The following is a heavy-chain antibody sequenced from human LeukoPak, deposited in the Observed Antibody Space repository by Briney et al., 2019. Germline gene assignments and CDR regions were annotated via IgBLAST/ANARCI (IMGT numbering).Heavy chain of an antibody. CDR2: IKQDGSEK. Sequence: PGGSLRLSCAASGFTFSSYWMSWVRQAPGKGLEWVANIKQDGSEKYYVDSVKGRSTISRDNAKNSLYLQMNSLRAEDTAVYYCAREGYSSGWYGPYWYFDLWGRGTLVTVSS. V-gene: IGHV3-7*01. J-gene: IGHJ2*01. CDR1: GFTFSSYW. D-gene: IGHD6-19*01. CDR3: AREGYSSGWYGPYWYFDL.